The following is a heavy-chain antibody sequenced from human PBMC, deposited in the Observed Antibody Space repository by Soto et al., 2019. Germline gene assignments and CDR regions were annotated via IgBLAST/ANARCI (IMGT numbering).Heavy chain of an antibody. D-gene: IGHD6-19*01. Sequence: SETLSLTCAVSAYSISYGYYWGWIRQPPGKGLEWIATISHSGNTYYNPSLMGRVTISVDTSKNQFSLKLTSMTAADTAVYYCARADSSGWARFFDYWGQGTLVTVSS. V-gene: IGHV4-38-2*01. CDR1: AYSISYGYY. J-gene: IGHJ4*02. CDR2: ISHSGNT. CDR3: ARADSSGWARFFDY.